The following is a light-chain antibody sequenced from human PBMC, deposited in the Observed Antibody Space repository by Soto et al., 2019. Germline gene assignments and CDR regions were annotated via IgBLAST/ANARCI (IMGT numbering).Light chain of an antibody. V-gene: IGLV2-23*02. J-gene: IGLJ1*01. Sequence: QSALTQPASVSGSPGQSITISCTGTSSDVGSYNLVSWYQQHPGKAPKLMIYEVNKRPSGVSNRFSGSKSGNTASLTISGLQAEDEADYYCCSYAVSSPLFGTGTKLTVL. CDR3: CSYAVSSPL. CDR2: EVN. CDR1: SSDVGSYNL.